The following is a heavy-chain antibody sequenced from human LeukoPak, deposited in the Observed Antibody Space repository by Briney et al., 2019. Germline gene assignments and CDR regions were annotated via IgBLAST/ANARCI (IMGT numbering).Heavy chain of an antibody. V-gene: IGHV3-30*18. J-gene: IGHJ3*02. Sequence: PGGSLRLSCAASGFTFSNYGMHWVRQAPGKGLEWVAVISFDGSSEDYADSVKGRFTISRDNSKNTLSLQMNSLRAEDTAVYYCAKGDCSSTSCLEGDAFDIWGQGTMVTVFS. CDR2: ISFDGSSE. CDR1: GFTFSNYG. D-gene: IGHD2-2*01. CDR3: AKGDCSSTSCLEGDAFDI.